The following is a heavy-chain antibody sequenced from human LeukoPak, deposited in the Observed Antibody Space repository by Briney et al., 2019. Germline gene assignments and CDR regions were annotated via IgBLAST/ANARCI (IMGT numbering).Heavy chain of an antibody. D-gene: IGHD6-19*01. CDR2: ISFSHHT. J-gene: IGHJ5*02. CDR3: AREHSSVSSESKGYDL. Sequence: PGGSLRLSCAASGFTFSDHYMSWIRQAPGKGLEWISYISFSHHTNYADSVKGRFTISRDDARNSLFLQMNSLRAEDTAVYYCAREHSSVSSESKGYDLWGRGTLVTVSS. V-gene: IGHV3-11*06. CDR1: GFTFSDHY.